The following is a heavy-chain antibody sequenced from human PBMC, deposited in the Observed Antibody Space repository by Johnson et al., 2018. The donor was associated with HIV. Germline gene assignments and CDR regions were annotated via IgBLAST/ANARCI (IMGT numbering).Heavy chain of an antibody. CDR3: AKVGGSHDYVWGSYPGN. V-gene: IGHV3-30*02. J-gene: IGHJ3*01. D-gene: IGHD3-16*02. Sequence: QVQLVESGGGVVQPGGSLRLSCAASGFTFRNYGMHWVRQAPGKGLEWVAFIRHDGNNKYYADSVKGRFTISRDNFKNTLYLQMKSLRAEDTAVYYCAKVGGSHDYVWGSYPGNWGQGTMVIVSS. CDR1: GFTFRNYG. CDR2: IRHDGNNK.